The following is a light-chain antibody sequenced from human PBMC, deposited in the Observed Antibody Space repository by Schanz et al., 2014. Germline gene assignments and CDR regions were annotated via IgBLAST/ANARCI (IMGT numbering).Light chain of an antibody. V-gene: IGLV2-11*01. CDR3: CSYAGSTNLR. CDR2: EVS. CDR1: SSDVGGYNY. Sequence: QSALTQPRSVSGSPGQSVTISCTGTSSDVGGYNYVSWFQQRPGKAPKLMIYEVSNRPSGVPDRFSGSKSGNTASLTVSGLQAEDEADYYCCSYAGSTNLRFGGGTKLTVL. J-gene: IGLJ3*02.